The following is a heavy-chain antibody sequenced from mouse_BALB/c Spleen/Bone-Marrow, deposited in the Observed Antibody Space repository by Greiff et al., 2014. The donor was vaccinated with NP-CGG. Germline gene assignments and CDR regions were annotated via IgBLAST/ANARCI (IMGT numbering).Heavy chain of an antibody. CDR3: ARSGLGPPFDY. CDR2: IDPANGNT. V-gene: IGHV14-3*02. CDR1: GFKIKDTY. J-gene: IGHJ2*01. Sequence: VQLQQSGAELVKPGASVQLSCTASGFKIKDTYMHWGKQRPEQGLEWIGRIDPANGNTKYDPNFQGKATITADTSSNTAYLQLSSLTSEDTAVYYCARSGLGPPFDYWGQGTTLTVSS. D-gene: IGHD4-1*01.